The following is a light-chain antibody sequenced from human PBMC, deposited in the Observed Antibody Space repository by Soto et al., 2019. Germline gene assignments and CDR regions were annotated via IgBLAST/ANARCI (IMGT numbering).Light chain of an antibody. CDR2: GES. Sequence: DIQMTQSPASLSASVGDRVTITCQASQDIRKYLSWYQQKPGRAPKLLIYGESYLETGVPSRFSGSGYGTDFTFTISSLQPEDIATYYCQHYDHLPPFTFGPGTKVAI. CDR1: QDIRKY. J-gene: IGKJ3*01. CDR3: QHYDHLPPFT. V-gene: IGKV1-33*01.